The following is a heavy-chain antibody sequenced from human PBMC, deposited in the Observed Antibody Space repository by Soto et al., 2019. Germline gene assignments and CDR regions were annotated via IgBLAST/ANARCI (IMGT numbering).Heavy chain of an antibody. V-gene: IGHV1-24*01. D-gene: IGHD3-16*02. J-gene: IGHJ3*02. Sequence: ASVKVSCKVSGYTLTELSMHWVRQAPGKGLEWMGGFDPEDGETIYAQKFQGRVTMTEDTSTDTAYMELSSLRSEDTAVYYCATDRSLSIMSTFGGVIVLDAFDIWGQGTMVTVSS. CDR3: ATDRSLSIMSTFGGVIVLDAFDI. CDR1: GYTLTELS. CDR2: FDPEDGET.